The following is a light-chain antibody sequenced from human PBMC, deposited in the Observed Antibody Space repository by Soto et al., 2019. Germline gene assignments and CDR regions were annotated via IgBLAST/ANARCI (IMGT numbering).Light chain of an antibody. CDR1: QSVSSN. CDR3: QQYNDWPWT. J-gene: IGKJ1*01. CDR2: GAS. Sequence: ETVMTQSPVTLSVSPGERATLSCRASQSVSSNLAWYQQKPGQAPRLLIYGASTRATGIPARFSGSGSGTEFTLTISSLQSEDLAVYSCQQYNDWPWTFGQGTKVEIK. V-gene: IGKV3-15*01.